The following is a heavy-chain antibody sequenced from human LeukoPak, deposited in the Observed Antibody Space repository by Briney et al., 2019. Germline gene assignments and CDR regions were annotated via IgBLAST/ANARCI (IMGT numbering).Heavy chain of an antibody. Sequence: SEILSLTCTVSGGSISSYYWSWIRQPPGKGLEWIGYIYYSGSTNYNPSLMSRVTISVDTSKNQFSLKLSSVTAADTAVYYCARARIVPMGGFDYWGQGTLVTVSS. CDR2: IYYSGST. J-gene: IGHJ4*02. CDR1: GGSISSYY. CDR3: ARARIVPMGGFDY. D-gene: IGHD2-8*01. V-gene: IGHV4-59*01.